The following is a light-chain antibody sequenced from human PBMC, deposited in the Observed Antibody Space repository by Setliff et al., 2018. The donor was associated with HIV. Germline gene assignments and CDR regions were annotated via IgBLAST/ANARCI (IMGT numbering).Light chain of an antibody. CDR1: SSDVGNYNR. CDR3: SSYTSIITFV. J-gene: IGLJ1*01. Sequence: QSALTQPPSVSGSPGQSVTISCTGTSSDVGNYNRVSWYQQPPGAAPKLIIYEVSNRPSGAPDRFSGSKSGNTASLTISGLQAEDEALYFCSSYTSIITFVFGTGTKVTVL. CDR2: EVS. V-gene: IGLV2-18*02.